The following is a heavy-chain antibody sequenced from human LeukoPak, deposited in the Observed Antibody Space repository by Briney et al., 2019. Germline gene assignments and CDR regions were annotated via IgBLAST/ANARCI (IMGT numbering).Heavy chain of an antibody. D-gene: IGHD6-6*01. CDR1: GLTFSSYA. Sequence: GGSLRLSCEASGLTFSSYAMYWVRQAPGKGLEWVAVISYEGNNKYYPDSVKGRFTISRDDSKNTLSLQMNSLRAEDTAVYYCARGAPERISSSTNYYFDYWGQGTLVTVSS. CDR2: ISYEGNNK. CDR3: ARGAPERISSSTNYYFDY. V-gene: IGHV3-30-3*01. J-gene: IGHJ4*02.